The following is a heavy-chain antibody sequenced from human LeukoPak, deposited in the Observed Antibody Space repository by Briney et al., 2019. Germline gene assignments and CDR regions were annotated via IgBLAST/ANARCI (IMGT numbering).Heavy chain of an antibody. Sequence: GSLRLSCAASGFTFSSYGMSWVRQAPGKGLEWIGSIYYSGSTYYNPSLKSRVTILVDTSKNQFSLKLSSVTAADTAVYYCAREERNWFDPWGQGTLVTVSS. D-gene: IGHD1-1*01. CDR3: AREERNWFDP. CDR1: GFTFSSYG. J-gene: IGHJ5*02. CDR2: IYYSGST. V-gene: IGHV4-39*07.